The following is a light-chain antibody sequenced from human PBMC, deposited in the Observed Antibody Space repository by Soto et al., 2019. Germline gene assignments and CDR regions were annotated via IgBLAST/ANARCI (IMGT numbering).Light chain of an antibody. CDR2: RDS. V-gene: IGLV3-9*01. CDR3: QVWDSSTAGYV. CDR1: NIGSKN. Sequence: SYELTQPLSVSVALGQTARITCGGNNIGSKNVHWYQQKPGQAPVLVIYRDSNRPSGIPERFSGSNSGNTATLTISSAQAGDEADYYCQVWDSSTAGYVFGTGTKVTVL. J-gene: IGLJ1*01.